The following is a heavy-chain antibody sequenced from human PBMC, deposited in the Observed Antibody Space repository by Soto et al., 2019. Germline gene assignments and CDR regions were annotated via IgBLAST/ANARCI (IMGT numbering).Heavy chain of an antibody. CDR1: GFTFSSYG. J-gene: IGHJ4*02. CDR3: AKSVTGTLDY. D-gene: IGHD1-7*01. V-gene: IGHV3-30*18. Sequence: QVQLVESGGGVVQPGRSLRLSCAASGFTFSSYGIHWVRQAPGKGLEWVAVISYDGSNKYYADSVKGRFTISRDNSKNTLYLQMNSLRAEDTAVYYCAKSVTGTLDYWGQGTLVTVSS. CDR2: ISYDGSNK.